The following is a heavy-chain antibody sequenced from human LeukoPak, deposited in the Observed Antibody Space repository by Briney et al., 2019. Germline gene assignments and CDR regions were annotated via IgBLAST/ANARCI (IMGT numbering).Heavy chain of an antibody. D-gene: IGHD1-26*01. CDR3: ARVRGAGVDY. CDR1: GFTLSSYS. CDR2: ISSSSSYI. J-gene: IGHJ4*02. Sequence: PGGSLRLSCAASGFTLSSYSMNWVRQAPGKGLEWVSSISSSSSYIYYADSVKGRFTISRDNAKNSLYLQMNSLRAEDTAVYYCARVRGAGVDYWGQGTLVTVSS. V-gene: IGHV3-21*01.